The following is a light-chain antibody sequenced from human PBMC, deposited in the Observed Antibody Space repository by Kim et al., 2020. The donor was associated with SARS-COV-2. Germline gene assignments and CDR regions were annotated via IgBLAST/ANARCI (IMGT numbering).Light chain of an antibody. CDR1: SSDIGGYNS. Sequence: LTQPASVSGSPGQSITIPCTGSSSDIGGYNSASWFQQYPGKTPQLIIYDVSRRASGISSRFSGSKSAKTASLTITGLQTEDEAVYYCSSYTSGTTWVFGGGTQLTVL. J-gene: IGLJ3*02. CDR3: SSYTSGTTWV. CDR2: DVS. V-gene: IGLV2-14*03.